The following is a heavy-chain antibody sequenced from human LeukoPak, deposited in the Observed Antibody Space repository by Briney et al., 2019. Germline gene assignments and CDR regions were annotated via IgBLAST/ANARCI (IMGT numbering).Heavy chain of an antibody. CDR3: ARPRAFSYGQMYYFDY. CDR2: IDPSTGGT. Sequence: ASVKVSCKASGYTFTDYYIHWVRQAPGQGLEWMGWIDPSTGGTNFAQKFQGRVTMTRDTSITTAYMELSRLRFDDTAVYYCARPRAFSYGQMYYFDYWGQGALVTVSS. J-gene: IGHJ4*02. CDR1: GYTFTDYY. D-gene: IGHD5-18*01. V-gene: IGHV1-2*02.